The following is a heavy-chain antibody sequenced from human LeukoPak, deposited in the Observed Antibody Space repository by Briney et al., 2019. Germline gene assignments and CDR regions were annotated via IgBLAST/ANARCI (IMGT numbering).Heavy chain of an antibody. J-gene: IGHJ4*02. CDR2: IRYDGSNK. CDR3: ARGWSSIAARPPYY. D-gene: IGHD6-6*01. Sequence: PGGSLRLSCAASGFTFSSYGMHWVRQAPGKGLEWVAFIRYDGSNKYYADSVKGRFTISRDNSKNTLYLQMNSLRAEDTAVYYCARGWSSIAARPPYYWGQGTLVTVSS. V-gene: IGHV3-30*02. CDR1: GFTFSSYG.